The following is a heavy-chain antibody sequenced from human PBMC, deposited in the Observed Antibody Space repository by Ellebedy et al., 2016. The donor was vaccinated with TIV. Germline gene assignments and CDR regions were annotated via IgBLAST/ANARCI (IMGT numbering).Heavy chain of an antibody. CDR2: IKSDGSGT. J-gene: IGHJ6*03. Sequence: GESLKISXVASGFTFGRYWMHWVRQAPGNKLVWVSRIKSDGSGTTYADSVKGRFTTSRDNARNTLYLQMNSLRGEDTAVYYCAKAPTAIFAHFYYYYYYMDVWGKGTTVTVSS. CDR3: AKAPTAIFAHFYYYYYYMDV. D-gene: IGHD2-21*02. V-gene: IGHV3-74*01. CDR1: GFTFGRYW.